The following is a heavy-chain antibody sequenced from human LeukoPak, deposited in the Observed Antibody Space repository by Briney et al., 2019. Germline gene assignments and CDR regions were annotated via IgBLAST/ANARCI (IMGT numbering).Heavy chain of an antibody. J-gene: IGHJ4*02. Sequence: GGSLRLSCAPSGFTFSNYAMHWVRQAPGKGLEWVAVISYAGSNEHYADSVKGRFTISRDNSKNTLYLQMNSLRAEDTAVYYCAKIGGTPWYFDYWGQGTLVTVSS. D-gene: IGHD2-15*01. CDR2: ISYAGSNE. CDR3: AKIGGTPWYFDY. CDR1: GFTFSNYA. V-gene: IGHV3-30*04.